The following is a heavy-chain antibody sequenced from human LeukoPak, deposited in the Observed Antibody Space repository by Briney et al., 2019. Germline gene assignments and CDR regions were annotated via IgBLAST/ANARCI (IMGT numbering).Heavy chain of an antibody. J-gene: IGHJ5*02. V-gene: IGHV3-48*02. CDR3: TRAHYGDYVRWFDP. Sequence: GGSLRLSCAASGFTFSSYSMNWVRQAPGKGLEWVSYITSSSGTIYYADSVKGRFTISRDNAKKSLYLQMNSLRDEDTAVYYCTRAHYGDYVRWFDPWGQGTLVTVSS. CDR2: ITSSSGTI. CDR1: GFTFSSYS. D-gene: IGHD4-17*01.